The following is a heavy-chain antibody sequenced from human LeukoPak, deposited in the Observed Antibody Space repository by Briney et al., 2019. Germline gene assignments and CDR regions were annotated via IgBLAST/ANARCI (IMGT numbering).Heavy chain of an antibody. CDR2: ISSSSTAI. J-gene: IGHJ5*02. CDR3: ARTLEGSGGNH. Sequence: GGSLRLSCAASGFTFSSYSMNWVRQAPGKGLEWVSYISSSSTAIHYADSVKGRFTISRDNVKNSLYLQMNSLRAEDTAVYYCARTLEGSGGNHWGQGTLVTVSS. V-gene: IGHV3-48*01. CDR1: GFTFSSYS. D-gene: IGHD2-15*01.